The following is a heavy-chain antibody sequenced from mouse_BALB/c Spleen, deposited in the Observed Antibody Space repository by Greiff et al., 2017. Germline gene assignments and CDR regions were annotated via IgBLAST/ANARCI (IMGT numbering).Heavy chain of an antibody. V-gene: IGHV14-3*02. CDR1: GFNIKDTY. D-gene: IGHD2-1*01. CDR2: IDPANGNT. CDR3: ARSTLYGKGFAY. Sequence: VQLQKSGAELVKPGASVKLSCTASGFNIKDTYMHWVKQRPEQGLEWIGRIDPANGNTKYDPKFQGKATITADTSSNTAYLQLSSLTSEDTAVYYCARSTLYGKGFAYWGQGTLVTVSA. J-gene: IGHJ3*01.